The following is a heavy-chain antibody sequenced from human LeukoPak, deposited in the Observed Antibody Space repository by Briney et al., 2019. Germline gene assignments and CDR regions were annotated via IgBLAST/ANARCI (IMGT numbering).Heavy chain of an antibody. CDR2: IYSGGST. J-gene: IGHJ6*03. CDR3: ARSRAGWSGYPRVDYYYYMDV. V-gene: IGHV3-66*02. D-gene: IGHD3-3*01. Sequence: GGSLRLSCAASGFTVSSNYMSWVRQAPGKGLERVSVIYSGGSTYYADSVKGRFTISRDNSKNTLYLQMNSLRAEDTAVYYCARSRAGWSGYPRVDYYYYMDVWGKGTTVTVSS. CDR1: GFTVSSNY.